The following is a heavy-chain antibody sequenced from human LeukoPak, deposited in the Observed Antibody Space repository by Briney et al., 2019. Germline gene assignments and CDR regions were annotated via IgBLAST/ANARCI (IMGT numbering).Heavy chain of an antibody. V-gene: IGHV1-18*01. CDR2: ISAYNGNT. CDR1: GYTFTSYG. CDR3: ARELRAVTTPGAFDI. J-gene: IGHJ3*02. D-gene: IGHD4-17*01. Sequence: ASVKVSCKASGYTFTSYGISWVRQAPGQGLEWMGWISAYNGNTNYAQKLQGRVTMTTDTSTSTAYMELRSLRSDDTAVYYCARELRAVTTPGAFDIWGQGTMVTVSS.